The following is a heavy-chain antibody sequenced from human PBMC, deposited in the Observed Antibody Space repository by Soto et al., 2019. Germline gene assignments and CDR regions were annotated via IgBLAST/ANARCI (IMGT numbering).Heavy chain of an antibody. V-gene: IGHV4-39*07. CDR3: AGGGGVYYFDY. CDR2: IYHTGNA. J-gene: IGHJ4*02. CDR1: GDSISNSRFY. D-gene: IGHD2-8*02. Sequence: SETLSLTCSVSGDSISNSRFYWAWIRQPPGEGLEWIGSIYHTGNAYYNPSLKSRVTISVDTSKNQFSLKLSSVTAADTAVYYCAGGGGVYYFDYWGQGTLVTVSS.